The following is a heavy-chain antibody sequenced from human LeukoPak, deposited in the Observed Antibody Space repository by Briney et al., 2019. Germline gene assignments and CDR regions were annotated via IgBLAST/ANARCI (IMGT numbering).Heavy chain of an antibody. J-gene: IGHJ4*02. CDR2: IWNDATNK. Sequence: PGGSLRLSCATSGFTFSYYGMHWVRQAPGKGLEWVAVIWNDATNKYYADSVKGRFTISKDNSRNTLNLQMDSLGAEDTAVYYCARWGSGGLTLDYWGQGTLVTVSS. CDR1: GFTFSYYG. D-gene: IGHD3-10*01. V-gene: IGHV3-33*01. CDR3: ARWGSGGLTLDY.